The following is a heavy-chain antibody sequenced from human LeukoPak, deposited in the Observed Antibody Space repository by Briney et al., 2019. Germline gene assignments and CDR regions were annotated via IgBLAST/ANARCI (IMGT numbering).Heavy chain of an antibody. V-gene: IGHV3-23*01. CDR3: AKGGRWDYYDSSH. Sequence: GGSLRLSCAASGLTFSSYAMTWVRQAPGKGLEWVSGISGSGGTTYYADSVKGRFTISRDNSKNTLYLQMNRLRVEDTAVYYCAKGGRWDYYDSSHWGQGTMVTVSS. CDR2: ISGSGGTT. J-gene: IGHJ3*01. CDR1: GLTFSSYA. D-gene: IGHD3-22*01.